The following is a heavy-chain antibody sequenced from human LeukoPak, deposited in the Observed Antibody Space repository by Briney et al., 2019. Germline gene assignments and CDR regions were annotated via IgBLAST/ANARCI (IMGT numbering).Heavy chain of an antibody. CDR3: ARDTGQYYFDY. CDR2: IYSGGNT. V-gene: IGHV3-53*01. CDR1: GFTVSSNY. D-gene: IGHD4-11*01. Sequence: GGSLRLSCAASGFTVSSNYWSWVRQAPGKGLEWVSVIYSGGNTYYTDSVKGRFTISRDNSKNTLYLQMSSLRPEDTAVYYCARDTGQYYFDYWGQGTLVTASS. J-gene: IGHJ4*02.